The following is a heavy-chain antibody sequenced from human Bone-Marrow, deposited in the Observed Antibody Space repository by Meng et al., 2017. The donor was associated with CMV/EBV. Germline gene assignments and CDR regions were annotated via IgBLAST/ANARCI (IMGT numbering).Heavy chain of an antibody. CDR2: ISWNSGSI. CDR3: AKDIGSGSYNYYYGMDV. V-gene: IGHV3-9*03. J-gene: IGHJ6*02. Sequence: GGSLRLSCAASGFTFDDYAMHWVRQAPGKGLEWVSGISWNSGSIGYADSVKGRFTISRDNAKNSLYLQMNSLRAEDMALYYCAKDIGSGSYNYYYGMDVWGQGTTVTGSS. D-gene: IGHD3-10*01. CDR1: GFTFDDYA.